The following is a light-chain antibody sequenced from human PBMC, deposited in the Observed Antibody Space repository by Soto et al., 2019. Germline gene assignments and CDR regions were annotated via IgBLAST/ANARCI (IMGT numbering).Light chain of an antibody. V-gene: IGLV1-44*01. CDR3: AAWDDSLNGFYV. CDR1: TSNIGSNS. Sequence: QSALTQPPSASGTPGQRVTISCSGSTSNIGSNSVNWYQQLPGTAPKLLIYTNNQRPSGVPDRFSASKSGTSASLAITGLQSEDEADYYCAAWDDSLNGFYVVGTG. J-gene: IGLJ1*01. CDR2: TNN.